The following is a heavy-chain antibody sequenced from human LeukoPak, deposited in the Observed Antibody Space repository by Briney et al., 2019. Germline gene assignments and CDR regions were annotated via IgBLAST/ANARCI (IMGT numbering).Heavy chain of an antibody. V-gene: IGHV1-2*02. Sequence: GASVKVSCKASGYTFTGYYMHWLRQAPGQGLEWMGWINPNSGGTNYAQKFQGRVTMTRDTSISTAYMELSRLRSDDTAVYYCARDLRFGELLYPYWGQGTLVTVSS. J-gene: IGHJ4*02. CDR2: INPNSGGT. CDR3: ARDLRFGELLYPY. CDR1: GYTFTGYY. D-gene: IGHD3-10*01.